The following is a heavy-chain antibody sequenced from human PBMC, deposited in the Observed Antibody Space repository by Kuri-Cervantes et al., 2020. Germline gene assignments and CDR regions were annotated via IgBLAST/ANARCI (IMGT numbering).Heavy chain of an antibody. CDR2: IFHSGDT. CDR3: ARTRTYYFDY. J-gene: IGHJ4*02. Sequence: ESLKISCTVSGYSIRSDYHWAWIRQSPVKGLEWIGSIFHSGDTYYNPSLKSRVTISVDTSKNQFSLKLSSVTAADTAVYYCARTRTYYFDYWGQGTLVTVSS. V-gene: IGHV4-38-2*02. D-gene: IGHD1-7*01. CDR1: GYSIRSDYH.